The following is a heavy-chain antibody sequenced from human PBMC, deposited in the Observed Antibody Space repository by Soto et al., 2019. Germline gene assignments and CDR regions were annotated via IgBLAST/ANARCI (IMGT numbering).Heavy chain of an antibody. CDR3: ARVNSDY. Sequence: ASVKVSCKASGYTFTSYYMHWVRQAPGQGLEWLGIINPSGGSTSSAQRFQGRVTMTRNTSISTAYMELSSLRSEDTAVYYCARVNSDYWGQGTLVTVSS. J-gene: IGHJ4*02. D-gene: IGHD1-20*01. V-gene: IGHV1-46*01. CDR2: INPSGGST. CDR1: GYTFTSYY.